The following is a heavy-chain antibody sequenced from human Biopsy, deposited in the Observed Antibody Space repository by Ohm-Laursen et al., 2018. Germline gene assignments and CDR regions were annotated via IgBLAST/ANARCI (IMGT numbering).Heavy chain of an antibody. V-gene: IGHV3-48*03. J-gene: IGHJ3*01. Sequence: SLRLSCAASGFAFNLYEMNWVRQAPGKGLEWISYIYGGGSPVSYADSVKGRFTISRDNAQNSLYLHMNSLRAEDTAVYYCARLNSGTYDAFDLWGQGTTVLVSS. CDR1: GFAFNLYE. CDR2: IYGGGSPV. CDR3: ARLNSGTYDAFDL. D-gene: IGHD1-26*01.